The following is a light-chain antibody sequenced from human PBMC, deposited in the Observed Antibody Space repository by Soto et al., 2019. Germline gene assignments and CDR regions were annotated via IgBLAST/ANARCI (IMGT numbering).Light chain of an antibody. CDR2: LGV. CDR3: LQRLEAPWK. CDR1: QSLLHSNGFQY. Sequence: EIVMTQSPPSLSVTPGEPASISCRSSQSLLHSNGFQYLDWYLQKPGQSPQLPIYLGVSRASGVPARVSGSGPGTGFTLTSSRVESEDVGIFFFLQRLEAPWKFGQGTIVDIK. V-gene: IGKV2-28*01. J-gene: IGKJ1*01.